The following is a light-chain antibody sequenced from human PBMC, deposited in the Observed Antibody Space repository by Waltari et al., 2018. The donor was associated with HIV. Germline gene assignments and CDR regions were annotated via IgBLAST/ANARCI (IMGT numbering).Light chain of an antibody. J-gene: IGKJ1*01. CDR3: QQYGSSFWT. CDR2: GSS. V-gene: IGKV3-20*01. CDR1: ENVKRTY. Sequence: EIVLTQSPGTLSLSPGERAALSRRASENVKRTYLAWYQQRPGQGPRLLMYGSSSRASGIPERFVGSGSGTDFTLNITRLEPEDFAMYYCQQYGSSFWTFGQGTKVEMK.